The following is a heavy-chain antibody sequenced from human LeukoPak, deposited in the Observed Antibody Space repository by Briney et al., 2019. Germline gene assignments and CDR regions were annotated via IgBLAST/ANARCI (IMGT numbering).Heavy chain of an antibody. CDR2: TYYSGSN. J-gene: IGHJ6*04. CDR1: GGSISNYY. D-gene: IGHD5-18*01. V-gene: IGHV4-59*01. Sequence: SETMSLTCTVSGGSISNYYWSWIRPAPGKGLEWIGYTYYSGSNNYNPSLKSRVTISVDPSKNQFSLKLSSATAADTAVFYCARLSGGYSLFNGLDVWGKGTTVTVSS. CDR3: ARLSGGYSLFNGLDV.